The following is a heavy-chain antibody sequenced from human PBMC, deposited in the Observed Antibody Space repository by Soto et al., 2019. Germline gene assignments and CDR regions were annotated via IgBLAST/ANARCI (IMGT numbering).Heavy chain of an antibody. Sequence: ASGKVSCKASGYTFTGYYMHWVRKDPGQGLEWMGWINPISGGANYAQKFQGWVTITTDASTSTAYMELSSLRSEDTAVYYCARDVEINGLSYWFDPWGQGTLVTVSS. CDR3: ARDVEINGLSYWFDP. J-gene: IGHJ5*02. V-gene: IGHV1-2*04. D-gene: IGHD3-16*01. CDR2: INPISGGA. CDR1: GYTFTGYY.